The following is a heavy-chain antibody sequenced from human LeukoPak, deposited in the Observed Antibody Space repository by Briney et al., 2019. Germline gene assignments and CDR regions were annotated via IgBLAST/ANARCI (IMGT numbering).Heavy chain of an antibody. D-gene: IGHD3-10*01. Sequence: GGSLRLSCAASGFTVGSNYMSWVRQAPGKGLEWVSVLYSGGATYYADSVKGRFNISRDNSKNTLYLQMNSLRAADTAVYYCARAEAPWSRGFDYWGQGTLVTVSS. CDR2: LYSGGAT. J-gene: IGHJ4*02. V-gene: IGHV3-53*01. CDR3: ARAEAPWSRGFDY. CDR1: GFTVGSNY.